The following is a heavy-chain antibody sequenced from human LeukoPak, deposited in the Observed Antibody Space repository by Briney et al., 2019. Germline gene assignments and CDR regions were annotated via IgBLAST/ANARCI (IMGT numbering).Heavy chain of an antibody. CDR3: AKFVAGGSQTWNKGGEQNSSTSREF. CDR2: VYYSGST. J-gene: IGHJ6*04. D-gene: IGHD1/OR15-1a*01. V-gene: IGHV4-39*01. CDR1: GGSISNINYY. Sequence: SETLSLTCTVSGGSISNINYYWGWIRQPPGKGLEWVGSVYYSGSTYYNPSLKSRVTISLDASKNQFSLTLNSVTAADTAACYCAKFVAGGSQTWNKGGEQNSSTSREFWAKGPTVTVPS.